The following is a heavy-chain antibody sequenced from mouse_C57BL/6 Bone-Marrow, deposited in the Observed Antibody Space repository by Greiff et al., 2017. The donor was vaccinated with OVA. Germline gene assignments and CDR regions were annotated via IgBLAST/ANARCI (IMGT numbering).Heavy chain of an antibody. Sequence: VKLVESGAELARPGASVKLSCKASGYTFTSYGISWVKQRTGQGLEWIGEIYPRSGNTYYNEKFKGKATLTADKSSSTAYMELRSLTSEDSAVYFCARLYYSNPKDYWGQGTSVTVSS. D-gene: IGHD2-5*01. CDR1: GYTFTSYG. J-gene: IGHJ4*01. CDR2: IYPRSGNT. CDR3: ARLYYSNPKDY. V-gene: IGHV1-81*01.